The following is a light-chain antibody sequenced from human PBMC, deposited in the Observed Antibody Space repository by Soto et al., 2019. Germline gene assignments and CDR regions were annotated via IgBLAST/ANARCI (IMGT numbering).Light chain of an antibody. V-gene: IGKV3-15*01. CDR1: QTVSSS. CDR2: GAS. Sequence: ELVMTQSPATLSVSPVERATLSCRTSQTVSSSLAWYQQKPGQAPRLLISGASTRATGIPARFSGSGSGTEFTLTISSLQSEDFAVYYCQQYNNWWTFGQGTKVDIK. J-gene: IGKJ1*01. CDR3: QQYNNWWT.